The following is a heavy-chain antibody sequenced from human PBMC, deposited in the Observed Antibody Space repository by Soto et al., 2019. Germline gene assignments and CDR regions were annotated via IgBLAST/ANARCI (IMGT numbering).Heavy chain of an antibody. Sequence: SETLSLTCTVSGGSISSYYWSWIRQPPGKGLEWIGYIYYSGSVNYNPSLKSRITMSVDTSKNQFSLNLSSVTAADTAVYFCVREDDGGDSDYYVLDVWGQGTMVTISS. D-gene: IGHD2-21*02. J-gene: IGHJ6*02. CDR2: IYYSGSV. V-gene: IGHV4-59*12. CDR3: VREDDGGDSDYYVLDV. CDR1: GGSISSYY.